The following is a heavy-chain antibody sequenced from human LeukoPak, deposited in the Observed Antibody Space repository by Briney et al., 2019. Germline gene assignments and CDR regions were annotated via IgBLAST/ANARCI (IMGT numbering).Heavy chain of an antibody. D-gene: IGHD3-22*01. CDR2: ISYDGSNK. J-gene: IGHJ4*02. Sequence: PGGSLRLSCAASGFTFSSYAMHWVRQAPGKGLEWVAVISYDGSNKYYADSVKVRFTISTDNSKNTLYLQMNSLRVEDTAVYYCARGGSITMIVVFWGDYLDYWGQGTLVTVSS. CDR1: GFTFSSYA. V-gene: IGHV3-30*04. CDR3: ARGGSITMIVVFWGDYLDY.